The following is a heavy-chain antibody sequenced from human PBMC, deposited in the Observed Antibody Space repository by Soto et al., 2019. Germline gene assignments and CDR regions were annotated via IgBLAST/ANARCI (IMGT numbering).Heavy chain of an antibody. D-gene: IGHD3-22*01. CDR3: AKVSGDSGGYYGDRIDY. CDR1: GFTSSSYG. J-gene: IGHJ4*02. CDR2: IGGSGGST. V-gene: IGHV3-23*01. Sequence: GGSLRLSCAASGFTSSSYGMSWVRQALGQGLEWVSVIGGSGGSTYYAESVTGRFTVSRDNSKKTMSLQMNSLRAEDTAVYYCAKVSGDSGGYYGDRIDYWGQGTLVTVSS.